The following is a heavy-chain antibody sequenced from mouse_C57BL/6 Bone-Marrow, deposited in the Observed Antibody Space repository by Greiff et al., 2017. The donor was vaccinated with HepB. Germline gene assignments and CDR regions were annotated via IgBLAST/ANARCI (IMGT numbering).Heavy chain of an antibody. V-gene: IGHV5-6*01. J-gene: IGHJ3*01. Sequence: EVKLMESGGDLVKPGGSLKLSCAASGFTFSSYGMSWVRQTPDKRLEWVATISSGGSYTYYPDSVKGRFTISRANAKNTLYLQMSSLKSEDTAMYYCARGATVVAPFAYWGQGTLVTVSA. D-gene: IGHD1-1*01. CDR3: ARGATVVAPFAY. CDR1: GFTFSSYG. CDR2: ISSGGSYT.